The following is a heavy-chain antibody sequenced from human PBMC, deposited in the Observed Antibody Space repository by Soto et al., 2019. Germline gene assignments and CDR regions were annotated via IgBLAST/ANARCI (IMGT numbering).Heavy chain of an antibody. V-gene: IGHV4-59*01. Sequence: QVQLQESGPGLVKPSETLSLTCTVSGGSISSYYWSWIRQPPGKGLEWIGYIYYSGSTNYNPSLKSRVTISVDTSKNQFSLKLSSVTAADTAVYYCARESLRLGARFDPWGQGTLVTVSS. CDR2: IYYSGST. D-gene: IGHD3-16*01. CDR3: ARESLRLGARFDP. CDR1: GGSISSYY. J-gene: IGHJ5*02.